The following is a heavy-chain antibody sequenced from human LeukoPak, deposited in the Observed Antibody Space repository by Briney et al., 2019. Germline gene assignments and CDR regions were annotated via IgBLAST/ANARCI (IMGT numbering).Heavy chain of an antibody. CDR2: IKSKTDGGTT. D-gene: IGHD5-24*01. J-gene: IGHJ1*01. Sequence: GGSLRLSCAASGFTFSNAWMNWVRQAPGKGLEWVGRIKSKTDGGTTDYAAPVKGRFTISRDDSKNTLYLQVNNLRVEDTAIYYCACGDGYNFFQHWGQGTLVAVSS. CDR1: GFTFSNAW. CDR3: ACGDGYNFFQH. V-gene: IGHV3-15*07.